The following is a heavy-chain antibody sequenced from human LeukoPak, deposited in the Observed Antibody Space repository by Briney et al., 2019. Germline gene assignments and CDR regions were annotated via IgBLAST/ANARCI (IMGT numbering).Heavy chain of an antibody. CDR3: ASAREYCGSAECYEYFQH. V-gene: IGHV3-53*01. CDR1: GVTVGTNS. J-gene: IGHJ1*01. Sequence: SGGSLRLSCAASGVTVGTNSMSWARQSPGKGLEWVSVIYSGGSTYNADSVNGRFTVSRDNSRNTLFLQMNNLRAEDTALYSCASAREYCGSAECYEYFQHWGQGTLVIVSS. CDR2: IYSGGST. D-gene: IGHD2-21*01.